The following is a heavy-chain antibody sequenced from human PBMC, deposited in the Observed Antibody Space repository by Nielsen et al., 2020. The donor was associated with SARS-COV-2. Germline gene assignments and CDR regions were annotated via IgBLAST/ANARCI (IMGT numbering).Heavy chain of an antibody. CDR1: GFTFSRYC. CDR3: ARVNPTSGSWFDAFYI. D-gene: IGHD1-26*01. CDR2: IRSKANDYAT. Sequence: GGSLRLSCAASGFTFSRYCLNWVRPASGTGLEWLGRIRSKANDYATEYPASVKGRFIISRDDSKNTAYLLMNSLKIDDTAVYYCARVNPTSGSWFDAFYIWGQGTLVTVSS. J-gene: IGHJ3*02. V-gene: IGHV3-73*01.